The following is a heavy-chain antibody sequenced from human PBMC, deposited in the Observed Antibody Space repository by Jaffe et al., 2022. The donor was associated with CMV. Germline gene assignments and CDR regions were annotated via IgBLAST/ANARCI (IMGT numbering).Heavy chain of an antibody. J-gene: IGHJ6*03. CDR2: IDPSDSYT. D-gene: IGHD2-2*01. Sequence: EVQLVQSGAEVKKPGESLRISCKGSGYSFTSYWISWVRQMPGKGLEWMGRIDPSDSYTNYSPSFQGHVTISADKSISTAYLQWSSLKASDTAMYYCARQVGCSSTSCYHYYYYYYMDVWGKGTTVTVSS. V-gene: IGHV5-10-1*03. CDR1: GYSFTSYW. CDR3: ARQVGCSSTSCYHYYYYYYMDV.